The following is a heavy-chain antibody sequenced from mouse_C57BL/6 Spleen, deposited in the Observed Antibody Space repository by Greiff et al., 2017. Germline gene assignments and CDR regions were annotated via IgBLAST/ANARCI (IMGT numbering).Heavy chain of an antibody. CDR1: GFTFSDYG. CDR3: ARDTITTVVATDWYFDV. V-gene: IGHV5-17*01. CDR2: ISSGSSTI. D-gene: IGHD1-1*01. Sequence: EVQGVESGGGLVKPGGSLKLSCAASGFTFSDYGMHWVRQAPEKGLEWVAYISSGSSTIYYADTVKGRFTISRDNAKNTLFLQMTSLRSEDTAMYYCARDTITTVVATDWYFDVWGTGTTVTVSS. J-gene: IGHJ1*03.